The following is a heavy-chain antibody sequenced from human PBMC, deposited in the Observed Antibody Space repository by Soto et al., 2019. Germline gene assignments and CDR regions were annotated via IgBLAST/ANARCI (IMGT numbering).Heavy chain of an antibody. CDR1: GYTFASYA. CDR3: ARLYVGGGIVQLDY. Sequence: ASVKVSCKASGYTFASYAMHWVRQAPGQRLEWMGWINAGNGNTKYSQKFQGRVTITRDTSASTAYMELSSLRSEDTAVYYCARLYVGGGIVQLDYWGQGTLVTVSS. J-gene: IGHJ4*02. V-gene: IGHV1-3*01. D-gene: IGHD2-15*01. CDR2: INAGNGNT.